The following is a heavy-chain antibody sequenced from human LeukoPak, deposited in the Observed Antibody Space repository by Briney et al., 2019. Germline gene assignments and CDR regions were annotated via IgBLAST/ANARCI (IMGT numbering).Heavy chain of an antibody. CDR3: ARGSGSGDAFEI. D-gene: IGHD1-26*01. J-gene: IGHJ3*02. CDR2: INPNSGGT. Sequence: ASVKVSCKASGYTFTGYYMHWVRQAPGQGREWVGWINPNSGGTKYAQKCQGRVTMTRDTSVSTAYVELSRLRSDDTAVYYCARGSGSGDAFEIWGQGTMVTVSS. V-gene: IGHV1-2*02. CDR1: GYTFTGYY.